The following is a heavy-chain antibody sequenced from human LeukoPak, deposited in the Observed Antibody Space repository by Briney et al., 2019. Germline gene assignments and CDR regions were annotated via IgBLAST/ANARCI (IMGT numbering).Heavy chain of an antibody. CDR1: GDIVSSNSAA. Sequence: SQTLSLTCAISGDIVSSNSAAWNWIRQSPSRGLEWLGRTYYRSKWYNDYAVSVKSRITINPDTSKNQFSLQLNSVTPEDTAVYYCARDRYSSSWFTRYYYYYYMDVWGKGTTVTISS. D-gene: IGHD6-13*01. V-gene: IGHV6-1*01. J-gene: IGHJ6*03. CDR3: ARDRYSSSWFTRYYYYYYMDV. CDR2: TYYRSKWYN.